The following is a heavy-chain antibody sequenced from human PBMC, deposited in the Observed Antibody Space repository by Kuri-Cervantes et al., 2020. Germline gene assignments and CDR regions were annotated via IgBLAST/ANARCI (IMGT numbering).Heavy chain of an antibody. Sequence: GGSLRLSCAASGFTFSDYYMSWIRQAPGKGLEWVSYISSSGSTIYYADSVKGRFTISRDNSKNTLYLQMNSLRAEDTAVYYCAKGLGSGSNYFDYWGQGTLVTVSS. CDR2: ISSSGSTI. V-gene: IGHV3-11*01. CDR3: AKGLGSGSNYFDY. J-gene: IGHJ4*02. CDR1: GFTFSDYY. D-gene: IGHD5-12*01.